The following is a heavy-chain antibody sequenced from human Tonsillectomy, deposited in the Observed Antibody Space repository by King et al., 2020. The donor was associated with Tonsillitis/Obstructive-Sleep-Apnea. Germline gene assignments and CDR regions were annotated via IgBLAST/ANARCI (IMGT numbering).Heavy chain of an antibody. D-gene: IGHD3-16*02. J-gene: IGHJ4*02. CDR1: GFTFGDYA. Sequence: QLVQSGGGLVKPGRSLRLSCTTSGFTFGDYARSWFRQAPGRGLEWVVFIRTTGYGGTTEYAASVIGRFIISRDGSKSIAYLQMNSLKTEDTAVYYCTRDNDYIWGSYRPRFDYWGQGTLVTVSS. CDR2: IRTTGYGGTT. CDR3: TRDNDYIWGSYRPRFDY. V-gene: IGHV3-49*05.